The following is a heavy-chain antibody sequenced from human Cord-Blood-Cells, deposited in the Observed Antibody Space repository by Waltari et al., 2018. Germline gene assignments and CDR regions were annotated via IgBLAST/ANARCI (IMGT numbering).Heavy chain of an antibody. V-gene: IGHV4-4*07. CDR2: IYTSGST. Sequence: QVQLQESGPGLVKPSETLSLTCPVSGGSISSYYWCWIRQPAGQGLEWLGRIYTSGSTNYNPTLKSRVTMSVDTSKNQFSLKLSSVTAADTAVYYCARYVITGTNTRRLGYYYYYYYMDVWGKGTTVTVSS. D-gene: IGHD1-7*01. J-gene: IGHJ6*03. CDR3: ARYVITGTNTRRLGYYYYYYYMDV. CDR1: GGSISSYY.